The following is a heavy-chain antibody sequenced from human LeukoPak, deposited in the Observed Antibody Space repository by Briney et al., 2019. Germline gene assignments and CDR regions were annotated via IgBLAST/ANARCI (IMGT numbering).Heavy chain of an antibody. CDR1: GGSISSYY. J-gene: IGHJ4*02. CDR3: ARVTYYYDSRGYRGWYFDY. Sequence: PSETLSLTCTVSGGSISSYYWSWIRQPAGKGLEWIGYVYYSGSTYYNPSLESRVTMSVDTSKNQFSLKLSSVTAADTAVYYCARVTYYYDSRGYRGWYFDYWGQGTLVTVSS. CDR2: VYYSGST. D-gene: IGHD3-22*01. V-gene: IGHV4-59*06.